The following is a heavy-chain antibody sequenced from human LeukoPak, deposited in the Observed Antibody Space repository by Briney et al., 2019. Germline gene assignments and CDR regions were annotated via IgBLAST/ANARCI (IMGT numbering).Heavy chain of an antibody. Sequence: GAAVKVSFKASAYTFSDYGISWLRQAPAQGLEWMGWISANNGYTKYAQKFQGRVTMTTDTSTTTAYMEVKSLRSDDTAVFYCARDGGYSSGSSDYWGQGTLVTVSS. V-gene: IGHV1-18*01. CDR3: ARDGGYSSGSSDY. CDR1: AYTFSDYG. J-gene: IGHJ4*02. CDR2: ISANNGYT. D-gene: IGHD6-19*01.